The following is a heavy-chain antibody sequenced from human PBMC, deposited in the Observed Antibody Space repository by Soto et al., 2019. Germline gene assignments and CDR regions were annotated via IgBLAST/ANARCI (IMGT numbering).Heavy chain of an antibody. CDR2: IVVGSGNT. Sequence: SVKVSCKASGFTFTSSAVQWVRQARGQRLEWIGWIVVGSGNTNYAQKLQGRVTMTTDTSTSTAYMELRSLRSDDTAVYYCARNGAAILKNWFDPWGQGTLVTVSS. V-gene: IGHV1-58*01. J-gene: IGHJ5*02. CDR3: ARNGAAILKNWFDP. CDR1: GFTFTSSA. D-gene: IGHD2-21*02.